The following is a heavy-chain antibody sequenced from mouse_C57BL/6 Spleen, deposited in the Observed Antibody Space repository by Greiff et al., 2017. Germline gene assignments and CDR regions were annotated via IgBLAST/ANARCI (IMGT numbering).Heavy chain of an antibody. D-gene: IGHD1-1*01. V-gene: IGHV1-61*01. CDR3: ARRVLRYYAMDY. J-gene: IGHJ4*01. Sequence: QVQLQQSGAELVRPGSSVKLSCKASGYTFTSYWMDWVKQRPGQGLEWIGNIYPSDSETHYNQKFKDKATLTVDKSSSTAYMQLSSLTSEDSAVYYCARRVLRYYAMDYWGQGTSVTVSS. CDR2: IYPSDSET. CDR1: GYTFTSYW.